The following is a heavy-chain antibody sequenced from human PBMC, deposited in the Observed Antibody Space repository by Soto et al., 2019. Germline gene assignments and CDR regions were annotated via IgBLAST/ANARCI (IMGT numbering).Heavy chain of an antibody. CDR2: IWYDGSNK. V-gene: IGHV3-33*01. Sequence: TGGSLRLSCAASGFTLSSYGMHWVRQAPGKGLEWVAVIWYDGSNKYYADSVKGRFTISRDNSKNTLYLQMNSLRAEDTAVYYCARGTTTVTTLDYWGQGTLVTVSS. J-gene: IGHJ4*02. CDR1: GFTLSSYG. CDR3: ARGTTTVTTLDY. D-gene: IGHD4-17*01.